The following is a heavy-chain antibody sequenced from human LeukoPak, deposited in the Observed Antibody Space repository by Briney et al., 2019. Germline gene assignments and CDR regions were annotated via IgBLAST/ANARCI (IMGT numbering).Heavy chain of an antibody. J-gene: IGHJ6*04. CDR2: IYYSGST. CDR1: GGSISSYY. CDR3: AREGRSTTMDV. V-gene: IGHV4-59*01. D-gene: IGHD2-2*01. Sequence: SETLSLTCTVSGGSISSYYWSWIRQPPGKGLEWIGYIYYSGSTNYNPSLKSRVTISVDTSKNQFSLKLSSVTAADTAVYYCAREGRSTTMDVWGKGTTVTISS.